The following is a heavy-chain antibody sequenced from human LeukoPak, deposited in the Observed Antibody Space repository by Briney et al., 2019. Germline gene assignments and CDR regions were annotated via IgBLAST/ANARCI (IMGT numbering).Heavy chain of an antibody. J-gene: IGHJ4*02. CDR2: IKEDGSEK. CDR1: EFTSDTYW. CDR3: AREVDCSGGSCPFDY. D-gene: IGHD2-15*01. V-gene: IGHV3-7*01. Sequence: GGSLRLSCAASEFTSDTYWMSWFRQAPGKGLEWVANIKEDGSEKPYADSVKGRFSVSRDNAKNSLYLQMNSLRAEDTAVYYCAREVDCSGGSCPFDYWGQGTLVTVSS.